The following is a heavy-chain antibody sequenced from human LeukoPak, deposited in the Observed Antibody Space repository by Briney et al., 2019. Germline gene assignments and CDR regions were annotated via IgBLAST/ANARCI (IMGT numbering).Heavy chain of an antibody. D-gene: IGHD5-12*01. J-gene: IGHJ6*03. CDR2: ISSSGSTI. CDR3: ARWDSGYDFGAGRKYYYYYYMDV. CDR1: GFTFSNYA. Sequence: PGGSLRLSCAASGFTFSNYAMHWVRQAPGKGLEWVSYISSSGSTIYYADSVKGRFTISRDNAKNSLYLQMNSLRAEDTAVYYCARWDSGYDFGAGRKYYYYYYMDVWGKGTTVTVSS. V-gene: IGHV3-48*04.